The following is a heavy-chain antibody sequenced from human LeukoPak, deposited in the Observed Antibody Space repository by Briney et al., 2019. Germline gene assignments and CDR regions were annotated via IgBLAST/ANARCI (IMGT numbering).Heavy chain of an antibody. CDR2: IGTAGDT. CDR1: GFTFSSYD. CDR3: ARSTASHVYYYDSSGYYAFDI. Sequence: GGSLRLSCAASGFTFSSYDMHWVRQATGKGLEWVSAIGTAGDTYYPGSVKGRFTISRESAKNSLYLQMNSLRAGDTAVYYCARSTASHVYYYDSSGYYAFDIWGQGTMVTVSS. J-gene: IGHJ3*02. D-gene: IGHD3-22*01. V-gene: IGHV3-13*01.